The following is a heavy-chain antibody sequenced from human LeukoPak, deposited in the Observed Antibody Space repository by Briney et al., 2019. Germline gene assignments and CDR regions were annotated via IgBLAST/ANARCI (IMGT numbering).Heavy chain of an antibody. CDR3: AKRLRWSKGDAFDI. CDR2: IYYSGST. CDR1: GGSISSYY. V-gene: IGHV4-59*08. Sequence: SETLSLTCTVSGGSISSYYWSWIRQPPGKGLEWIGYIYYSGSTNYNPSLKSRVTISVDTSKNQFSLKLSSVTAADTAVYYCAKRLRWSKGDAFDIWGQGTMVTVSS. D-gene: IGHD4-23*01. J-gene: IGHJ3*02.